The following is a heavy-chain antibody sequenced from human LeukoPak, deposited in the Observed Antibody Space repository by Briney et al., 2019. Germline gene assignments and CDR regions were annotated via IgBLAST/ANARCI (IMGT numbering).Heavy chain of an antibody. J-gene: IGHJ4*02. CDR3: ARTARAFDY. D-gene: IGHD6-6*01. CDR2: ISGRGTTI. Sequence: PGGSLRLSCAASGFTFSDYYMNWIRQAPGKGLEWISYISGRGTTISYADSVKGRFTISRDNANHSLYLQMNSLRAEDTAVYYCARTARAFDYWDQGTLVTVSS. CDR1: GFTFSDYY. V-gene: IGHV3-11*01.